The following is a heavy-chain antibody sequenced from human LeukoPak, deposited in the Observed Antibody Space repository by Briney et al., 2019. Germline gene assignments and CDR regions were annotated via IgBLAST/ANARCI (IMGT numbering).Heavy chain of an antibody. V-gene: IGHV1-69*05. CDR1: GYTLTELS. J-gene: IGHJ4*02. Sequence: GAPVKVSCKVSGYTLTELSMHWVRQAPGQGLEWMGGIIPIFGTANYAQKFQGRVTITTDESTSTAYMELSSLRSEDTAVYYCASPYDSSGYYLFDYWGQGTLVTVSS. CDR2: IIPIFGTA. CDR3: ASPYDSSGYYLFDY. D-gene: IGHD3-22*01.